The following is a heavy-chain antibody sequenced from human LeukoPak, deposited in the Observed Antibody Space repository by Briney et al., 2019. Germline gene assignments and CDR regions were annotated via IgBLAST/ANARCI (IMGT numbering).Heavy chain of an antibody. CDR2: IKKDVGEK. CDR3: ARGTRNMDV. V-gene: IGHV3-7*01. J-gene: IGHJ6*03. Sequence: GGSLRLSCAASGFTFSSHWMTWIRQAPGKGLEWVASIKKDVGEKFYVDSVKGRFTISRDNAKNSLYLQMNSLRAEDTAVYYCARGTRNMDVWGKGTTVTVSS. D-gene: IGHD1-1*01. CDR1: GFTFSSHW.